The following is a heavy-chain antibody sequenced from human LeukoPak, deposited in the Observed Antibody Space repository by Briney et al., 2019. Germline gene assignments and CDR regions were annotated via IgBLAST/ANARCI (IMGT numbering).Heavy chain of an antibody. Sequence: GGSLRLSCAASGFTFDDYAMHWVRQAPGKGLEWVSGISWNSGSIGYADSVKGRFTISRDNAKNSLYLQMNSLRAEDTALYYCAKAAAAYYGSGSYYDYWGQGTLVTVSS. J-gene: IGHJ4*02. V-gene: IGHV3-9*01. CDR3: AKAAAAYYGSGSYYDY. CDR2: ISWNSGSI. CDR1: GFTFDDYA. D-gene: IGHD3-10*01.